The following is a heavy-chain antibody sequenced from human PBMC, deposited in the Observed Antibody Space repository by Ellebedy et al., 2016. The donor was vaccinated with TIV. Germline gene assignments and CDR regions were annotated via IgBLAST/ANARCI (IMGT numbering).Heavy chain of an antibody. V-gene: IGHV1-18*04. CDR1: GFTFNSHG. Sequence: AASVKVSCKASGFTFNSHGLAWVRQAPGLGLEWRGWINAYDGITNYAEKFQGRVTMTTDTLTSTAYMDLRDLTSDDTAIYYCARGDRLQTWSKHFDYWGQGTVVTVTS. CDR3: ARGDRLQTWSKHFDY. CDR2: INAYDGIT. D-gene: IGHD2-8*01. J-gene: IGHJ4*02.